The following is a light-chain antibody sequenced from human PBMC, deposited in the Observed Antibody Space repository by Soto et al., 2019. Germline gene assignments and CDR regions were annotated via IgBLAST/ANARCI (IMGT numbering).Light chain of an antibody. V-gene: IGKV3-20*01. CDR2: DAS. Sequence: EIVLKQSPDTLSLSPGERATLSCRASQSVKNDYLAWYQQKPGQAPRFLIYDASSRATGIPDRFSGSGSGTEFTLTISRLEPEDFSVYYCQQYGSTPLTFGGGTNVDI. J-gene: IGKJ4*01. CDR1: QSVKNDY. CDR3: QQYGSTPLT.